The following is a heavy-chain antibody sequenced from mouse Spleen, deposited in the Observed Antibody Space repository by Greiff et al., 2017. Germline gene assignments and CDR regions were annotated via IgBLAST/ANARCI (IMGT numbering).Heavy chain of an antibody. CDR1: GYTFTSYW. J-gene: IGHJ4*01. CDR2: IDPSDSYT. CDR3: ANYYRYDVYAMDY. Sequence: VQLQQPGAELVKPGASVKLSCKASGYTFTSYWMQWVKQRPGQGLEWIGEIDPSDSYTNYNQKFKGKATLTVDTSSSTAYMQLSSLTSEDSAVYYCANYYRYDVYAMDYWGQGTSVTVSS. V-gene: IGHV1-50*01. D-gene: IGHD2-14*01.